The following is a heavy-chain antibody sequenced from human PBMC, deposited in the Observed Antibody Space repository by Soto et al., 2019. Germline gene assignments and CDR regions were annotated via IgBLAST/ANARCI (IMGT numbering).Heavy chain of an antibody. CDR1: GGTFSSYA. D-gene: IGHD3-10*01. CDR3: ARVRYYYRSGSYQNYYYYYGMDV. V-gene: IGHV1-69*13. CDR2: IIPIFGTA. Sequence: SVKVSCKASGGTFSSYAISWVRQAPGQGLEWMGGIIPIFGTANYAQKFQGRVTITADESTSTAYMELSSLRSEGTAVYYCARVRYYYRSGSYQNYYYYYGMDVWGQGTTVTVSS. J-gene: IGHJ6*02.